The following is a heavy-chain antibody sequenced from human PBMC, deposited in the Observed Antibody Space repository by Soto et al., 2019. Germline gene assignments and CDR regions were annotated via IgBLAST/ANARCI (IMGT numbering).Heavy chain of an antibody. CDR2: IYYSGST. Sequence: PSETLSLTCTVSGGSISSSSYYWGWIRQPPGKGLEWIGSIYYSGSTSYNPSLKSRVTISVDTSKNQFSLKLSSVNAADTAVYYCARDGRAVAGTSKGYYHYGMDVWGQGTTVTVSS. J-gene: IGHJ6*02. V-gene: IGHV4-39*02. CDR1: GGSISSSSYY. D-gene: IGHD6-19*01. CDR3: ARDGRAVAGTSKGYYHYGMDV.